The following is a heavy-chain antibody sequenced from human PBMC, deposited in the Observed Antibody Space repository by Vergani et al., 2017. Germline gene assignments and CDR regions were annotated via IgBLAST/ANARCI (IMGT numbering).Heavy chain of an antibody. Sequence: QVRLVQSGGGVVQPGMSLRLSCAASGFTFSGYSMFWVRQSPGQGLEWVTLISHDGTNRHYADSVVGRFTISRDKSKRMVYLQMNNLRPDDTALYYCVRDRPLEFDRDYWGQGTLVTVSS. CDR2: ISHDGTNR. V-gene: IGHV3-30-3*01. D-gene: IGHD1-1*01. CDR1: GFTFSGYS. J-gene: IGHJ4*02. CDR3: VRDRPLEFDRDY.